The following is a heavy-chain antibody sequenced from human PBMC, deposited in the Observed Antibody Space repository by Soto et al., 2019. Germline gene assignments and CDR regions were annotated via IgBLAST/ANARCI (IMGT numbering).Heavy chain of an antibody. D-gene: IGHD6-13*01. V-gene: IGHV3-9*01. CDR2: ITWNSVYT. J-gene: IGHJ4*02. CDR3: AKALYGSSSSPIDF. CDR1: GFTFDDYA. Sequence: EVQLVESGGGLVQPGRSLRLSCAASGFTFDDYAMHWVRQAPGKGLEWVSYITWNSVYTGYADSVKGRFTISRDNANTSLYLQMNSLKPEDTAFYYCAKALYGSSSSPIDFWGQGTLVTVSS.